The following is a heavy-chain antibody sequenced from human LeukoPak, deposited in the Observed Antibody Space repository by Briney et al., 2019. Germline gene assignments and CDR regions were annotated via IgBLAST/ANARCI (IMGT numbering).Heavy chain of an antibody. CDR3: ARAIFSRGWYLVDY. D-gene: IGHD6-19*01. CDR1: GFPFSSYS. J-gene: IGHJ4*02. Sequence: GGSLRLSCAASGFPFSSYSMNWVRRAPGRGLEWVSSISTRIDYMYYADSVKGRFTISRDNAKNSLYLQMNSLRAEDTAVYYCARAIFSRGWYLVDYWGQGTLVTVSS. V-gene: IGHV3-21*01. CDR2: ISTRIDYM.